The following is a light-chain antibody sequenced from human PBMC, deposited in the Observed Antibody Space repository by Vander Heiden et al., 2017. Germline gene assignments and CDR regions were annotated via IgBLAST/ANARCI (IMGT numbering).Light chain of an antibody. Sequence: DIQMPQSPSSLSASVGDRVTITCQASQGISSYLAWYQQKPGKAPKLLIYAASTLQSGVPSRFSGSGSGTDFTLTISSLQPEDFATYYCQQLNSYPRTFGPGTKVEIK. CDR3: QQLNSYPRT. J-gene: IGKJ1*01. CDR2: AAS. CDR1: QGISSY. V-gene: IGKV1-9*01.